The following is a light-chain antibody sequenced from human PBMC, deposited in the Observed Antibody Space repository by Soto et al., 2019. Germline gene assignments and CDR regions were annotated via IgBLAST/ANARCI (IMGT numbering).Light chain of an antibody. CDR2: AAS. CDR1: QDISTS. CDR3: QQYETYPLT. Sequence: DIQMTQSPSSLSASIGDRVTFTCRANQDISTSLAWFQLKPGKGPKSLIYAASSLQSGVPSRFSGSGSGTEFSLTISNLQPEDFATYYCQQYETYPLTFGGGTKVEI. J-gene: IGKJ4*01. V-gene: IGKV1-16*01.